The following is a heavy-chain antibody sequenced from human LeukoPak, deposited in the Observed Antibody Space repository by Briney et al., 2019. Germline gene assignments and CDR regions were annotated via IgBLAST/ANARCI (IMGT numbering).Heavy chain of an antibody. CDR3: ARVVDYSSNNWFVP. J-gene: IGHJ5*02. D-gene: IGHD4-11*01. CDR1: GFTFSSYG. Sequence: GGSLRLSCAASGFTFSSYGMHWVRQAPGKGLEWVAVIWYDGSNKYYADSVKGRFTISRDNSKNTLYLQMNSLRAEDTAVYYCARVVDYSSNNWFVPWGQGTLVTVSS. V-gene: IGHV3-33*01. CDR2: IWYDGSNK.